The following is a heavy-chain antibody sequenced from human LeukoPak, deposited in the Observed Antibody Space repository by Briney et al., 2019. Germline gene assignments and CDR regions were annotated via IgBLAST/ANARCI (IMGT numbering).Heavy chain of an antibody. D-gene: IGHD1-26*01. CDR3: ARGVNSGYFDY. V-gene: IGHV4-59*01. J-gene: IGHJ4*02. CDR1: GGSISSYY. CDR2: IYYSGST. Sequence: SSETLSLTCTVSGGSISSYYWTWIRQPPGKGLEWIGYIYYSGSTNYNPSLKSRVTISVDTSKNQFSLKLTSVTAADTAVYYCARGVNSGYFDYCGQGTLVTVSS.